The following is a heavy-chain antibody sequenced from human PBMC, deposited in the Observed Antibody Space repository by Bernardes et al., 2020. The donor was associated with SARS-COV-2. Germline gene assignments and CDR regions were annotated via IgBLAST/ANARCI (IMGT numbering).Heavy chain of an antibody. V-gene: IGHV3-7*03. CDR1: GFTFSNNY. CDR2: INGYGSGT. CDR3: ARWYYDSGSWGIDY. D-gene: IGHD3-22*01. Sequence: GGSLRLSCAASGFTFSNNYMTWVRQALGKGLEWVGNINGYGSGTSYKDSLKGRFTITRDNAKNSLYLQMNSLRAEDTAVYYCARWYYDSGSWGIDYWGQGILVTVSS. J-gene: IGHJ4*02.